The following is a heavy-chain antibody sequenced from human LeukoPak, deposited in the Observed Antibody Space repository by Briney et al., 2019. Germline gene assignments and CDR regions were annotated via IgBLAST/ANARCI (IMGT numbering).Heavy chain of an antibody. D-gene: IGHD6-13*01. CDR3: ARVGLGAEAGNWFDP. CDR2: MSAYNGNT. CDR1: GYTFTSYG. V-gene: IGHV1-18*01. J-gene: IGHJ5*02. Sequence: ASVKVSCKASGYTFTSYGISWVRQAPGQGLEWMGWMSAYNGNTNYAQKLQGRVTMTTDTSTSTAYMELRSLRSDDTAVYYCARVGLGAEAGNWFDPWGQGTLVTVSS.